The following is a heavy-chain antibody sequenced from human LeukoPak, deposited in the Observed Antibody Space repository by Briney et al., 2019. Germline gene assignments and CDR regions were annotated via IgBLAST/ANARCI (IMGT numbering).Heavy chain of an antibody. D-gene: IGHD6-6*01. CDR1: GGSISSGGYY. CDR3: ARRVAARPYYFDY. Sequence: SETLSLTCTVSGGSISSGGYYWSWIRQHPGKGLEWIGYIYYSGSTYYNPSLKSRVTISVDRSKNQFSLKLSSVTAADTAVYYCARRVAARPYYFDYWGQGTLVTVSS. V-gene: IGHV4-31*03. CDR2: IYYSGST. J-gene: IGHJ4*02.